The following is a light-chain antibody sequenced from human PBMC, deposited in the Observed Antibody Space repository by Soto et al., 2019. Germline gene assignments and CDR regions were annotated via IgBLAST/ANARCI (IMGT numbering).Light chain of an antibody. CDR1: QSVSSSY. J-gene: IGKJ2*01. CDR2: GAY. V-gene: IGKV3-20*01. CDR3: QQYGSSPYT. Sequence: EIVLTQSPGTLSLSPGERATLSCRASQSVSSSYLDWYQQKPGQAPRLLIYGAYSKDTGIPDRFSGSGSGTDFTLTISRLEPEDFAIYYCQQYGSSPYTFGQGTKLEIK.